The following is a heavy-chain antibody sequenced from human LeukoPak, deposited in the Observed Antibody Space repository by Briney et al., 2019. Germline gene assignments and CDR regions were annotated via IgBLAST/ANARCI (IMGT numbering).Heavy chain of an antibody. J-gene: IGHJ3*02. CDR2: IAWTSDTI. V-gene: IGHV3-9*01. CDR3: KKGASGSAFCI. Sequence: GGPLRLSCAASGFTFDDYIMHWVRQVPGKGLEWVSGIAWTSDTIDYADSVKGRFIISRDNAKDSLYLQMDSVRGEGEALYYCKKGASGSAFCIWGQGAMVPVSS. D-gene: IGHD2-15*01. CDR1: GFTFDDYI.